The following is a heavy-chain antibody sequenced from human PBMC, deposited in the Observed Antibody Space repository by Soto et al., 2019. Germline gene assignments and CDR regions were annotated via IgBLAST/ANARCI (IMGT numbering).Heavy chain of an antibody. V-gene: IGHV1-18*04. Sequence: ASVTFSCTASGSTFTSSGISWVRQAPGQGLEWMGWISAYNGNTNYAQKLQGRVTMTTDTSTSTAYMELRSLRSDDTAVYYCARAPNIAALDYWGQGTLVTVSS. D-gene: IGHD6-13*01. CDR2: ISAYNGNT. CDR3: ARAPNIAALDY. CDR1: GSTFTSSG. J-gene: IGHJ4*02.